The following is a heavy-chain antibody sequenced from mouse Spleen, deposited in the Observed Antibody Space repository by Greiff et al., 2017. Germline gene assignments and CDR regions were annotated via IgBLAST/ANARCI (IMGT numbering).Heavy chain of an antibody. CDR2: IHPNSGST. V-gene: IGHV1-64*01. CDR1: GYTFTSYW. J-gene: IGHJ3*01. CDR3: AREDYYGNRFAY. D-gene: IGHD2-1*01. Sequence: VQLQQPGAELVKPGASVKLSCKASGYTFTSYWMHWVKQRPGQGLEWIGMIHPNSGSTNYNEKFKSKATLTVDKSSSTAYMQLSSLTSEDSAVYYCAREDYYGNRFAYWGQGTLVTVSA.